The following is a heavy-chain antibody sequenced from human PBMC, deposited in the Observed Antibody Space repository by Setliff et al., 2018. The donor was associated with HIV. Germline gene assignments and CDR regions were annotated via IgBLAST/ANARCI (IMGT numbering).Heavy chain of an antibody. D-gene: IGHD3-10*01. J-gene: IGHJ5*02. CDR1: GGSFSGYY. CDR3: ATYADRESNRFDP. Sequence: LSLTCAVYGGSFSGYYWSWIRQPPGKGLEWIGEINQSGTTKFRPSLKSRVTISVDTSKNQFSLKLSSVTAADTAVYYCATYADRESNRFDPWGQGILVTVSS. CDR2: INQSGTT. V-gene: IGHV4-34*01.